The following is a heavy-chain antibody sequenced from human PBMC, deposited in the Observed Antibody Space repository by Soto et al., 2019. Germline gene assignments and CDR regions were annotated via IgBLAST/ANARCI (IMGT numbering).Heavy chain of an antibody. V-gene: IGHV1-69*08. Sequence: QVQLVQSGAEVKKPGSSVKVSCKASGGTFSSYTISWVRQAPGQGLEWMGRIIPILGIANYAQKFQGRVTNTAVYATSTAYMEVSSRGSESTAVNYCARDTPIVVVAAAHGIDVWGQGSTVTVCS. J-gene: IGHJ6*02. D-gene: IGHD2-2*01. CDR3: ARDTPIVVVAAAHGIDV. CDR1: GGTFSSYT. CDR2: IIPILGIA.